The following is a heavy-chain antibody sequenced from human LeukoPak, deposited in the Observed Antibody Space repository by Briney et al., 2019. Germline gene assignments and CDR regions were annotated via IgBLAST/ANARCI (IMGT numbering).Heavy chain of an antibody. J-gene: IGHJ4*02. CDR1: GYTFTSYG. D-gene: IGHD6-19*01. Sequence: GASVKVSYKASGYTFTSYGISWVRQAPGQGLEWMGWTCAYNGNTNYAQKLKGRVTITTDTSTSTAYMELSSLRSDDTAVYYCARGALGRWISGGYRDWGQGTLVTVSS. V-gene: IGHV1-18*01. CDR3: ARGALGRWISGGYRD. CDR2: TCAYNGNT.